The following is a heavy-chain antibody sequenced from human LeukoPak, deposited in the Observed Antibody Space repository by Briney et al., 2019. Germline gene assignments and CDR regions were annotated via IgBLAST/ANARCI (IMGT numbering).Heavy chain of an antibody. CDR1: GGFISSYY. V-gene: IGHV4-59*01. CDR3: ARGDVWFDP. Sequence: SETLSLTCTVSGGFISSYYWSWIRQPPGKGLEWIGYIYYSGSTNYNPSLKSRVTISVDTSKNQFSLKLSSVTAADTAVYYCARGDVWFDPWGQGTLVTVFS. CDR2: IYYSGST. J-gene: IGHJ5*02.